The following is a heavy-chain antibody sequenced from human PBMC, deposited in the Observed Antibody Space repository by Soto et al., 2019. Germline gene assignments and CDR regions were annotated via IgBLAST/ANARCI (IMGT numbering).Heavy chain of an antibody. V-gene: IGHV4-39*01. Sequence: SETLSLTCTVSGGSISSSSYYWGWIRQPPGKGLEWIGSIYYSGSTYYNPSLKSRVTISVDTSKNQFSLKLSSVTAADTAVYYCARLSTYYDFRSGYYVGSNWFDPWGQGTLVTVSS. D-gene: IGHD3-3*01. J-gene: IGHJ5*02. CDR2: IYYSGST. CDR3: ARLSTYYDFRSGYYVGSNWFDP. CDR1: GGSISSSSYY.